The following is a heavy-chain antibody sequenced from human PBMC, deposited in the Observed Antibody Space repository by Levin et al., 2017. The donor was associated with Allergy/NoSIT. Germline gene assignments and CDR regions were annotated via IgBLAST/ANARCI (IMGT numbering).Heavy chain of an antibody. J-gene: IGHJ6*02. CDR2: IKSKTDGGTT. V-gene: IGHV3-15*01. CDR1: GFTFSNAW. Sequence: GGSLRLSCAASGFTFSNAWMSWVRQAPGKGLEWVGRIKSKTDGGTTDYAAPVKGRFTISRDDSKNTLYLQMNSLKTEDTAVYYCTTASYYDSSGYYPFYYYYGMDVWGQGTTVTVSS. CDR3: TTASYYDSSGYYPFYYYYGMDV. D-gene: IGHD3-22*01.